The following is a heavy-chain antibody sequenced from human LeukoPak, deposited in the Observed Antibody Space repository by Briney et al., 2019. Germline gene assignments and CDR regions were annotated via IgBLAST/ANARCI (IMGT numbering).Heavy chain of an antibody. D-gene: IGHD5-12*01. CDR3: AKGLRGYSGEFDY. J-gene: IGHJ4*02. V-gene: IGHV3-30*18. CDR1: GFTATVNS. Sequence: SLRLSSADSGFTATVNSTRSVRQTPGAGLAWVAFISYDGSNKYYADSVKGRFTISRDNSKHTLYLQVSSLRPEDTAVYFCAKGLRGYSGEFDYWGQGTLVTVSS. CDR2: ISYDGSNK.